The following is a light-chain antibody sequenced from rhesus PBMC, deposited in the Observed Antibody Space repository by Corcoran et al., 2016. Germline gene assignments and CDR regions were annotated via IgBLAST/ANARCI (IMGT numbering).Light chain of an antibody. V-gene: IGKV1-37*01. J-gene: IGKJ4*01. CDR2: YAS. CDR1: QGISSY. Sequence: DIQMTQSPSSLSASVGDRVTITCRASQGISSYLAWYQQKPGKAPKPLVYYASNLESGVPSRFSGSGSWTEFTLTRSSLQPEDFATYYCQQYNSDPLTFGGGTKVEIK. CDR3: QQYNSDPLT.